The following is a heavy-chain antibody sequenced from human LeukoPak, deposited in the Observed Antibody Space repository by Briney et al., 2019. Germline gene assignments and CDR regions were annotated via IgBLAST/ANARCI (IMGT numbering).Heavy chain of an antibody. CDR3: ARPVSSGRAFHFDY. V-gene: IGHV4-59*08. Sequence: PSETLSLTCTVSGGSISSYYWSWIRQPPGKGLEWIGYIYYSGSTNYNPSLKSRVTISVDTSKNQFSLKLSSVTAADTAVYYCARPVSSGRAFHFDYWGQGTLVTVSS. CDR2: IYYSGST. D-gene: IGHD6-19*01. CDR1: GGSISSYY. J-gene: IGHJ4*02.